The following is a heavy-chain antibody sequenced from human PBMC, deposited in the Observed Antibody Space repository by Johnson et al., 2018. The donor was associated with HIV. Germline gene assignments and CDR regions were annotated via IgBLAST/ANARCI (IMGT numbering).Heavy chain of an antibody. D-gene: IGHD6-6*01. J-gene: IGHJ3*02. CDR2: ISYDGSNK. CDR3: ARASSIAARGADAFDI. V-gene: IGHV3-30*03. CDR1: GFSFSFYW. Sequence: QVQLVESGGGLVQPGGSLRLSCAASGFSFSFYWMSWVRQAPGKGLEWVAVISYDGSNKYYADSVKGRFTISRDNSKNTLYLQMNSLRAEDTAVYYCARASSIAARGADAFDIWGQGTMVTVSS.